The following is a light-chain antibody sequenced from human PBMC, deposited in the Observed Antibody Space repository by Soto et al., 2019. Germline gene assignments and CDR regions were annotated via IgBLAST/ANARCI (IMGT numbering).Light chain of an antibody. CDR1: SSNIGAGYD. J-gene: IGLJ2*01. CDR3: KSYDSSLSVV. Sequence: QSVLTQPPSLSGAPGQRVTISCTGSSSNIGAGYDVHWYQQLPGTAPKLLIYGNSNRPSGVPDRFSGSKSGTSASLAITGLQAEDEADYYCKSYDSSLSVVFGGGTQLTV. V-gene: IGLV1-40*01. CDR2: GNS.